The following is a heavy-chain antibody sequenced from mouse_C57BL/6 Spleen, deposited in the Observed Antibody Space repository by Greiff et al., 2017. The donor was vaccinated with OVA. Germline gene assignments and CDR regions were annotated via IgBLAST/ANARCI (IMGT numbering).Heavy chain of an antibody. V-gene: IGHV14-3*01. CDR3: ARWYYYGSSAYWYFEV. CDR1: GFNIKNTY. J-gene: IGHJ1*03. CDR2: IDPANGNT. D-gene: IGHD1-1*01. Sequence: VQLQQSVAELVRPGASVKLSCTASGFNIKNTYMHWVKQRPEQGLEWIGRIDPANGNTKYAPKFQGKATITADTSSNTAYLQLSSLTSEDTAIDFCARWYYYGSSAYWYFEVWGKGTTVTGSS.